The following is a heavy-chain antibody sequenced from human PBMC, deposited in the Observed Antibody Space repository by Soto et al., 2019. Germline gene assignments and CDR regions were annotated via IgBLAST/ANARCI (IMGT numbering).Heavy chain of an antibody. CDR3: ARGSADNTAMAHPYDY. Sequence: ASVKVSCKVSGYTLTELSMHWVRQAPGKGLEWMGGFDPEDGETIYAQKFQGRVTMTEDTSTDTAYMELRSLRSEDTAVYYCARGSADNTAMAHPYDYWGQGTLVTVSS. J-gene: IGHJ4*02. D-gene: IGHD5-18*01. CDR2: FDPEDGET. V-gene: IGHV1-24*01. CDR1: GYTLTELS.